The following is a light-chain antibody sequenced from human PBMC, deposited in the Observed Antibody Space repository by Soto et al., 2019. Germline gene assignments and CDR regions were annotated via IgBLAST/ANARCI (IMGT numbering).Light chain of an antibody. Sequence: QSVLTQSRSVSGSPGQSVTISCTGTSSDVGGYNYVSWYQQHPGKAPKLMIYDVSKRPSGVPDRFSGSKSGNTASLTISGLQAEDEADYYCSSYTSTRTYVFGTGTKVTVL. CDR2: DVS. J-gene: IGLJ1*01. V-gene: IGLV2-11*01. CDR3: SSYTSTRTYV. CDR1: SSDVGGYNY.